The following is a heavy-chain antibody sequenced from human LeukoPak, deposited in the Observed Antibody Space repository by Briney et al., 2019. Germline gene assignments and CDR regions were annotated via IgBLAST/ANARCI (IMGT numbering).Heavy chain of an antibody. CDR3: ARQGRDYGDYRIDY. D-gene: IGHD4-17*01. CDR1: GDSISTSNSY. CDR2: IYYSGNT. J-gene: IGHJ4*01. Sequence: SETLSLTCTVSGDSISTSNSYWGWIRQPPGKGLEWIGSIYYSGNTYYNASLKSRVTISVDTSKNQFSLKLTSVTAADTAVYYCARQGRDYGDYRIDYWGHGNLVTVSS. V-gene: IGHV4-39*01.